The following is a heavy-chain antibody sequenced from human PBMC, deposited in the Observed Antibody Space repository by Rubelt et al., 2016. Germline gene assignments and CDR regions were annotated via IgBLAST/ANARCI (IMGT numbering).Heavy chain of an antibody. J-gene: IGHJ5*02. D-gene: IGHD4-17*01. V-gene: IGHV4-31*03. CDR3: AREDGDYAHH. Sequence: QVQLQESGPGLVKPSQTLSLTCTVSGDSVGSGAYYWSWFRQSPGTGLEWIGHIYYSGTTYYNPSLKNRPPKSLDKSKNQISLKLSAVTAADTAVYYCAREDGDYAHHWGQGTLVTVSS. CDR2: IYYSGTT. CDR1: GDSVGSGAYY.